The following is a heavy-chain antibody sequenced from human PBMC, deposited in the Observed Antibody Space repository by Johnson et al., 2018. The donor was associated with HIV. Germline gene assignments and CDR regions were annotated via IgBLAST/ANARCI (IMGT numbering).Heavy chain of an antibody. J-gene: IGHJ3*02. Sequence: QVQLVESGGGVVQPGRSLRLSCAASGFTFSSYAMHWVRQAPAKGLEWVAVISYDGSNEYYADSVKGRFTISRDNSKNTVYLEMNSLRAEDTAVYYCAKGGIDSFDIWGQGTMVTVSS. D-gene: IGHD6-25*01. CDR3: AKGGIDSFDI. V-gene: IGHV3-30*04. CDR1: GFTFSSYA. CDR2: ISYDGSNE.